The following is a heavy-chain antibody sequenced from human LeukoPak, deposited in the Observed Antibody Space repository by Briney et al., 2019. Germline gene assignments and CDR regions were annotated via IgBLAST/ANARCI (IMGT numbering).Heavy chain of an antibody. CDR2: IYYSGST. Sequence: SQTLSLTCTVSGGSISSGDYYWSWIRQPPGKGLEWIGYIYYSGSTYYNPSLKSRVTISVDTSKNQFSLKLSSVTAADTAVYYCARDLYVEMATTSDAFDIWGQGTMVTVSS. V-gene: IGHV4-30-4*08. CDR1: GGSISSGDYY. CDR3: ARDLYVEMATTSDAFDI. J-gene: IGHJ3*02. D-gene: IGHD5-24*01.